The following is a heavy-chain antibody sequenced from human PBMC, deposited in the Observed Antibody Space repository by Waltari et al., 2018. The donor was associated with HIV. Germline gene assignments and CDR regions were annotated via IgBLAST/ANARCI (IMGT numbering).Heavy chain of an antibody. CDR2: VRDVDST. D-gene: IGHD5-12*01. V-gene: IGHV3-23*01. CDR1: GFRFRNYA. J-gene: IGHJ4*02. Sequence: EVQLLESGGGLVQPGGYLRLSCAASGFRFRNYAMSWVRQAPGEGLEWVAVVRDVDSTYYVDSVKGRFIISRDDSKDTLYLQMNSLRVEDTAVYYCAKDDRATRGLDNWGQGTLVTVSS. CDR3: AKDDRATRGLDN.